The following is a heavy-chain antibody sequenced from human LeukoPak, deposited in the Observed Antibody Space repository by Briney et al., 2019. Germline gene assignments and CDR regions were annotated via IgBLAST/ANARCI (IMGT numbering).Heavy chain of an antibody. V-gene: IGHV3-21*01. CDR1: GSSFSRSS. J-gene: IGHJ4*02. CDR3: AREYYYDEDAGNY. D-gene: IGHD3-22*01. Sequence: GGSLRLSCAASGSSFSRSSMGWVRQAPGKGLEWVSSITASSTYIYYADSVKGRFTISRDNVEKSVYLQMNSLRAEDTAVYYCAREYYYDEDAGNYWGQGILVTVS. CDR2: ITASSTYI.